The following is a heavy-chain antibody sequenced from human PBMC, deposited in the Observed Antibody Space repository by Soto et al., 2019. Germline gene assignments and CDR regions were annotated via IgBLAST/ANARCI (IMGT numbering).Heavy chain of an antibody. V-gene: IGHV4-34*01. CDR2: INHSGST. CDR1: GGSFSGYY. CDR3: ARGWGRIFDY. D-gene: IGHD7-27*01. Sequence: QVQLQQWGAGLLKPSETLSLTCAVYGGSFSGYYWNWIRQPPGKGLEWIGEINHSGSTNYNPSLKSRVTISVDTSKNQFSQKLSSVTAADTAVYYCARGWGRIFDYWGQGTLVTVSS. J-gene: IGHJ4*02.